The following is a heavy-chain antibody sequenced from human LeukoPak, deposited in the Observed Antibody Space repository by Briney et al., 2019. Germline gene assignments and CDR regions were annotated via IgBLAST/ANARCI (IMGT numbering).Heavy chain of an antibody. Sequence: SETLSLTCAVSGGSISSGGYSWSWIRQPPGKGLEWIGYIYHSGSTYYNPSLKSRVTISVDRSKNQFSLKLSSVTAADTAVYYCARVSDILNAFDIWGQGTMVTVSS. D-gene: IGHD3-9*01. CDR3: ARVSDILNAFDI. V-gene: IGHV4-30-2*01. CDR2: IYHSGST. CDR1: GGSISSGGYS. J-gene: IGHJ3*02.